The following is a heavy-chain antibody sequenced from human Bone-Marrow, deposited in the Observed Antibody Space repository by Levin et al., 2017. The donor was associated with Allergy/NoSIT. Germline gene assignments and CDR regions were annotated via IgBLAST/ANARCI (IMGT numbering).Heavy chain of an antibody. CDR2: INWNSRRI. D-gene: IGHD2-2*01. Sequence: SLKISCSASGFSFDDYAMFWVRQAPGKGLEWVSSINWNSRRIEYADSLEGRFTVSRDNAQNSLFLQMNSLRPEDTAVYYCAKDLRGGAYQFESWGHGTLVIVSS. V-gene: IGHV3-9*01. CDR3: AKDLRGGAYQFES. J-gene: IGHJ5*01. CDR1: GFSFDDYA.